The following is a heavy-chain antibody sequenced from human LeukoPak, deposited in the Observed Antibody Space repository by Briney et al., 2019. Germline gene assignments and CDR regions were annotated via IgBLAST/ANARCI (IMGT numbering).Heavy chain of an antibody. J-gene: IGHJ4*02. CDR2: IKQDGSTK. CDR3: ARIGYSSSSLDY. Sequence: PGGSLRLSCAASGFTFSNYWMTWVRQAPGRGLEWVANIKQDGSTKYYVDSVEGRFTISRDNVKNSVYLQVNSLTAEGTALYYCARIGYSSSSLDYWGQGSLVTVSS. D-gene: IGHD6-6*01. CDR1: GFTFSNYW. V-gene: IGHV3-7*01.